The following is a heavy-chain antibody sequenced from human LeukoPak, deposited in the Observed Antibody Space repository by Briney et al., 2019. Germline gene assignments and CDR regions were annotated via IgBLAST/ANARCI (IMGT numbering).Heavy chain of an antibody. Sequence: PGGSLRLSCAASGFTVSSNYMSWVRQAPGKGLEWVSVIYSGGTTSYADSVKGRFTISRDNSQNTLFLQLNSLRAEDTAVYYCARVSSYGSGSYYHYYFDYWGQGTLVTVSS. D-gene: IGHD3-10*01. CDR1: GFTVSSNY. CDR2: IYSGGTT. V-gene: IGHV3-53*01. J-gene: IGHJ4*02. CDR3: ARVSSYGSGSYYHYYFDY.